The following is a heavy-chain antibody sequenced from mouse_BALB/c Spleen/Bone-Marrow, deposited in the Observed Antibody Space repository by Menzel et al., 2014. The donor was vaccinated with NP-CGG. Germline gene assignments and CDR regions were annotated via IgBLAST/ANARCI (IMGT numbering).Heavy chain of an antibody. V-gene: IGHV1S81*02. CDR2: INPSNGGT. Sequence: QVQLKQSGAELVKPGASVKLSCKASGYTFTSYYMYWVKQRPGQGLEWIGEINPSNGGTNFNEKFKSRATLTVDKSSSTAYMQLSSLTSEDSAVYYCTRGRTWYFDYWGQGTTLTVSS. CDR1: GYTFTSYY. J-gene: IGHJ2*01. CDR3: TRGRTWYFDY.